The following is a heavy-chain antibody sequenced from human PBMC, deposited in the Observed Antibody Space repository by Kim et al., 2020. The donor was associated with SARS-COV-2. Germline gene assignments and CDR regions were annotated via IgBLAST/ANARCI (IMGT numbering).Heavy chain of an antibody. J-gene: IGHJ5*02. Sequence: ASVKVSCKASGYTFTGYYMHWVRQAPGQGLEWMGWINPNSGGTNYAQKFQGRVTMTRDTSISTAYMELSRLRSDDTAVYYCARDCEAAVGLPKNNWFDPWGQGTLVTVSS. D-gene: IGHD5-18*01. CDR1: GYTFTGYY. V-gene: IGHV1-2*02. CDR3: ARDCEAAVGLPKNNWFDP. CDR2: INPNSGGT.